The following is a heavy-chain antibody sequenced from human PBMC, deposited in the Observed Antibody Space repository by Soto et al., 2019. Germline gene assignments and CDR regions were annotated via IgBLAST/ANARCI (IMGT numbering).Heavy chain of an antibody. CDR3: ATAGGFGVVTPLFEY. V-gene: IGHV4-39*01. CDR1: GGSISSRSHY. J-gene: IGHJ4*02. D-gene: IGHD3-3*01. Sequence: QLQLQESGPGLVKPSETLSLTCTVSGGSISSRSHYWGWIRQSPGKHLEWIGSSYYRGSTNYNPSPKPRVTISVETSKNQVFLKVFSVTAADTAVYYCATAGGFGVVTPLFEYWGQGILVTVSS. CDR2: SYYRGST.